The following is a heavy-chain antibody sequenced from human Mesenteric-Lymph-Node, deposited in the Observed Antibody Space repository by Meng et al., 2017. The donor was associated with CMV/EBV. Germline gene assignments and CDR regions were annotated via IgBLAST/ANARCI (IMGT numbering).Heavy chain of an antibody. J-gene: IGHJ4*02. D-gene: IGHD6-19*01. CDR3: ARHMLVSTGWYDYFDY. CDR2: IYPDDSDT. V-gene: IGHV5-51*01. CDR1: GYSFTNYW. Sequence: GGSLRLSCKVSGYSFTNYWIGWVRQMPGKGLEWLGVIYPDDSDTKYGPSFQGQVTISADKSINTAYLQWSSLKASDTAMYFCARHMLVSTGWYDYFDYWGQGTLVTVSS.